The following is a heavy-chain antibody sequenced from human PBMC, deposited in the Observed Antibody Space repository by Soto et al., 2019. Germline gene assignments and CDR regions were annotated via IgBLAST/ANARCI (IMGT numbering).Heavy chain of an antibody. CDR2: ISPYTGNT. D-gene: IGHD3-16*01. V-gene: IGHV1-18*01. CDR3: VMVDNYVTPTPQDV. Sequence: QVQLVQSGDEVKKPGASVKVSCKASGYIFVKYGIAWVRHAPGQGLEWMGCISPYTGNTHSATKVQGRITMTTDTSTSTAYMDLGSLTSDDTAVYYCVMVDNYVTPTPQDVWGQGTTVTVSS. CDR1: GYIFVKYG. J-gene: IGHJ6*02.